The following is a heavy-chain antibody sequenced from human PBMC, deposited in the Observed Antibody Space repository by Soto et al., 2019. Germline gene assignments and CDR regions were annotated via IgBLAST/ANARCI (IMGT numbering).Heavy chain of an antibody. CDR1: GGSISSYY. CDR3: ARQPHYYDSSGYLDY. Sequence: SETLSLTCTVSGGSISSYYWSWIRQPPGKGLEWIGYIYYSGSTNYNPSLKSRVTISVDTSKNQFSLKLSSVTAADTAVYYCARQPHYYDSSGYLDYWGQGTLVTVSS. V-gene: IGHV4-59*08. J-gene: IGHJ4*02. D-gene: IGHD3-22*01. CDR2: IYYSGST.